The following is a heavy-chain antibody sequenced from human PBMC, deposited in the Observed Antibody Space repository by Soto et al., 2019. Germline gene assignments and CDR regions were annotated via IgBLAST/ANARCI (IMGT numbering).Heavy chain of an antibody. Sequence: QVQLLQSGSEVKKPGSSVKVSCRASGGSLSSYPVTWVRQAPGQGLEWMGRILPIVGLTNYAQKFQGRVTITADKSTSTAYIELSSLRSDDTAVYYCARPTGGHEAGVNSMDVWGKGTTVIVSS. CDR2: ILPIVGLT. CDR1: GGSLSSYP. CDR3: ARPTGGHEAGVNSMDV. D-gene: IGHD2-8*02. J-gene: IGHJ6*03. V-gene: IGHV1-69*02.